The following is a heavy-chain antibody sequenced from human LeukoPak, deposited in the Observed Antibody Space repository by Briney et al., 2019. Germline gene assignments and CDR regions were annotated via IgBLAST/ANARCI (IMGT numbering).Heavy chain of an antibody. CDR2: IKQDGSEK. J-gene: IGHJ4*02. Sequence: GGSLRLSCAASGFTFNIYRMTWVRQAPGKGLEWVAKIKQDGSEKYYVDSVKGRFTISKDNAKNSLYLQMNSLRAEDTAVYYCARESTMATFGDYFDYWGQGTLVTVSS. CDR1: GFTFNIYR. D-gene: IGHD3-10*01. V-gene: IGHV3-7*01. CDR3: ARESTMATFGDYFDY.